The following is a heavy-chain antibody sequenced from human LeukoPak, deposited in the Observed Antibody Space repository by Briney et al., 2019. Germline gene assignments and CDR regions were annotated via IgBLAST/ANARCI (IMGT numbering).Heavy chain of an antibody. CDR2: IWYDGSNK. J-gene: IGHJ6*02. CDR3: AREILYYYGSGSPENYYYYGMDV. V-gene: IGHV3-33*01. D-gene: IGHD3-10*01. CDR1: GFTFSSYG. Sequence: GRSLRLSCAASGFTFSSYGMHWVRQAPGKGLEWVAVIWYDGSNKYYADSVKGRFTISRDNSKNTLYLQMNSLRAEDTAVYYCAREILYYYGSGSPENYYYYGMDVWGQGTTVTVSS.